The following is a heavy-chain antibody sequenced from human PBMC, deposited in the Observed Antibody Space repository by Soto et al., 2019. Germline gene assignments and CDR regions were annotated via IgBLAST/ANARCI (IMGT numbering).Heavy chain of an antibody. J-gene: IGHJ4*02. CDR3: ARDSAGEYYGTGSYSD. Sequence: QVQLGESGGGLVKPGGSLRLSCAASGFTFSDYYMSWIRQAPGKGLDCVAYISTSGSTIKYVDSVKGRFTISRDNAKNSLYLQMNSLRAEDTAFYYCARDSAGEYYGTGSYSDWGQGTLVTVSS. CDR2: ISTSGSTI. V-gene: IGHV3-11*01. D-gene: IGHD3-10*01. CDR1: GFTFSDYY.